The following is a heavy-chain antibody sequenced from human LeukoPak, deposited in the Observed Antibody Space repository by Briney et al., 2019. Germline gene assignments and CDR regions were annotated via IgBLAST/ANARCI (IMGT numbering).Heavy chain of an antibody. J-gene: IGHJ4*02. V-gene: IGHV1-18*01. Sequence: ASVKVFCKASGYTFTSYGISWVRQAPGQGLEWMGWISAYNGNTNYAQKLQGRVTMTTDTSTSTAYMELRSLRSDDTAVYYCASSVSSSWHYYFDYWGQGTLVTVSS. D-gene: IGHD6-13*01. CDR2: ISAYNGNT. CDR1: GYTFTSYG. CDR3: ASSVSSSWHYYFDY.